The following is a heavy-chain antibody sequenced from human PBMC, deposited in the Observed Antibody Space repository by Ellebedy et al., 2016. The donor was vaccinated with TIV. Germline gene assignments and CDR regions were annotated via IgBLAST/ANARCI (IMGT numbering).Heavy chain of an antibody. CDR2: ITGSGGST. D-gene: IGHD1-7*01. CDR3: AKDWVRTTSGDY. J-gene: IGHJ4*02. V-gene: IGHV3-23*01. CDR1: GFTFSNYA. Sequence: GGSLRLSXVDYGFTFSNYAMNWVRQAPGKGLEWVSAITGSGGSTYYADSVKGRFTISRDNSKNTLSLQMSSLRAEDTAIYYCAKDWVRTTSGDYWGQGTLVTVSS.